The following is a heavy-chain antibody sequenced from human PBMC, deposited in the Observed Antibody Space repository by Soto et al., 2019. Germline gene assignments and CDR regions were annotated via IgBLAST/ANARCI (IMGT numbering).Heavy chain of an antibody. CDR3: ARKGVAFDY. Sequence: GGSLRLSCAASGFTFSSYAMRWVRQAPGKGLECVSAISGSGGSTYYADSVKGRFTISRDNSKNTLYLQMNSLRDEDTAVYYCARKGVAFDYWGQGALVTVSS. D-gene: IGHD3-3*01. CDR2: ISGSGGST. V-gene: IGHV3-23*01. CDR1: GFTFSSYA. J-gene: IGHJ4*02.